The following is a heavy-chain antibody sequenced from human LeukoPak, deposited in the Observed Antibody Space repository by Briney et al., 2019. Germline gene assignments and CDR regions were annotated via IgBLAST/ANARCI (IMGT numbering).Heavy chain of an antibody. J-gene: IGHJ4*02. CDR2: INHSGST. CDR1: GGSFSGYY. Sequence: SETLSLTCAVYGGSFSGYYWSWIRQPPGKGLEWIGEINHSGSTNYNPSLKSRVTISADTSKNQFSLKLSSVTAADTAVYYCAQDCSSTSCYLDYWGQGTLVTVSS. CDR3: AQDCSSTSCYLDY. V-gene: IGHV4-34*01. D-gene: IGHD2-2*01.